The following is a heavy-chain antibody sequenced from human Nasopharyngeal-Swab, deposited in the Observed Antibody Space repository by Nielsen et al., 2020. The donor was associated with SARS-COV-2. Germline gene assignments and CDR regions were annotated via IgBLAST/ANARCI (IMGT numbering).Heavy chain of an antibody. CDR2: IYYSGST. V-gene: IGHV4-30-4*01. J-gene: IGHJ5*01. D-gene: IGHD5-18*01. Sequence: WIRQPPGKGLEWIGYIYYSGSTYYNPSLKSRVTISVDTSKNQFSLKLSSVTAADTAVYYCARDRGYGFGHTGWFDSWGQGTLVTVSS. CDR3: ARDRGYGFGHTGWFDS.